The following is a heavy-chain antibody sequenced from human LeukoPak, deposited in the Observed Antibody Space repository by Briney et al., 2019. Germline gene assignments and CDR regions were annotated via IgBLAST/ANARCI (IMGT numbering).Heavy chain of an antibody. Sequence: GGSLRLSCAASGFTFSSYGMHWVRQAPGKGLEWVAFIRYDGSNKYYADSVKGRFTISRDNSKNTLYLQMNSLRAEDTAVYYCAKDRGVTTDYYYMDVWGKGTTVTVPS. CDR3: AKDRGVTTDYYYMDV. J-gene: IGHJ6*03. CDR2: IRYDGSNK. V-gene: IGHV3-30*02. CDR1: GFTFSSYG. D-gene: IGHD2-21*02.